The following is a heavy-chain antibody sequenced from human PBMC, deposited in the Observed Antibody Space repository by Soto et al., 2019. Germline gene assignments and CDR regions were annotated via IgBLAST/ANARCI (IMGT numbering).Heavy chain of an antibody. Sequence: QVQLVQSGAEVKKPGASVKVSCKASGHTFTTYGISWVRQAPGQGLECLGWITTYNGDTNYTQKFEGRVTMTTDTSTGTAYMDLRSLRSDDTGVYYCEVEMATIKEYWSQGTLVTFSS. J-gene: IGHJ4*02. V-gene: IGHV1-18*01. CDR1: GHTFTTYG. CDR3: EVEMATIKEY. D-gene: IGHD5-12*01. CDR2: ITTYNGDT.